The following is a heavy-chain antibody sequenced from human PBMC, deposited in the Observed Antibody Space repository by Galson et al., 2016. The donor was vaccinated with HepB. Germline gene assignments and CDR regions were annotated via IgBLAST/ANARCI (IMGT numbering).Heavy chain of an antibody. V-gene: IGHV5-51*01. D-gene: IGHD2-15*01. CDR1: GYSFTNSW. J-gene: IGHJ4*02. CDR3: ARLHCSGTSCFSGAAYFFDY. CDR2: IWPGDSHT. Sequence: QSGAEVKKPGESLKISCKGPGYSFTNSWIAWVRQMPETGLEGVAIIWPGDSHTRYGPSFEGQVTISADNSITTAYLQWNSLKASDSAIYYCARLHCSGTSCFSGAAYFFDYWGQGTLVTVSS.